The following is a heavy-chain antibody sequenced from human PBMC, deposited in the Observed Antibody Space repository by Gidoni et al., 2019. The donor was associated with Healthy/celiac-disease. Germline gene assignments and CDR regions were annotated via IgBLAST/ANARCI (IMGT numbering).Heavy chain of an antibody. CDR3: ARDGDFWSGYAWYFDL. CDR2: ISYDGSNK. D-gene: IGHD3-3*01. V-gene: IGHV3-30-3*01. CDR1: GFTFSSYA. J-gene: IGHJ2*01. Sequence: QVQLVESGGGVVQPGRSLRLSCAASGFTFSSYAMHWVRQAPGKGLEWVAVISYDGSNKYYADSVKGRFTISRDNSKNTLYLQMNSLRAEDTAVYYCARDGDFWSGYAWYFDLWGRGTLVTVSS.